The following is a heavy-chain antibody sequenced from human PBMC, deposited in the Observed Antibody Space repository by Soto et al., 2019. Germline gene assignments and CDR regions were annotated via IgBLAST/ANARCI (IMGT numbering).Heavy chain of an antibody. CDR3: ARLLSFGDLTLDS. V-gene: IGHV1-3*01. D-gene: IGHD3-10*01. J-gene: IGHJ4*02. CDR1: GYSFTTYA. Sequence: QVQLVQSGAEVKKPGASVKVSCKASGYSFTTYAIHWVRQAPGQRFEWIGWINAGNGNTKYSQKFQGRVTITRDTSATTTYMELSSLRSEDTAVYYCARLLSFGDLTLDSWGQGSLVTVSS. CDR2: INAGNGNT.